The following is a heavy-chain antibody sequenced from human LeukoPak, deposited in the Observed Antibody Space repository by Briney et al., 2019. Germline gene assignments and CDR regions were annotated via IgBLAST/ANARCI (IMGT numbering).Heavy chain of an antibody. V-gene: IGHV3-30*02. J-gene: IGHJ4*02. CDR1: GFTFTNYC. Sequence: GGSLRLSCAASGFTFTNYCFHWVRQAPGEGLEWVAFIRYDGGIKYYADSVKGRFTISRDNSKNTLYLQVNSLRPDDTAVYYCAKDWYCSSTSCGEEIWGQGTLVTVSS. D-gene: IGHD2-2*01. CDR3: AKDWYCSSTSCGEEI. CDR2: IRYDGGIK.